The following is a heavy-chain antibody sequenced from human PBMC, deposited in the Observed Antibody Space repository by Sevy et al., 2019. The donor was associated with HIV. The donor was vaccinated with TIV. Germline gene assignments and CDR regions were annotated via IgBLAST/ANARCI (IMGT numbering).Heavy chain of an antibody. D-gene: IGHD6-19*01. CDR2: IKQDGSEK. Sequence: RGSLRLSCAASGFTFSSYWMSWVRQAPGKGLEWVANIKQDGSEKYYVDSVKGRFTISRDNAKNSLYLQMNSLRAEDTAVYYWARAVYSSGWYSSRFAYFDYWGQGTLVTVSS. V-gene: IGHV3-7*03. CDR3: ARAVYSSGWYSSRFAYFDY. J-gene: IGHJ4*02. CDR1: GFTFSSYW.